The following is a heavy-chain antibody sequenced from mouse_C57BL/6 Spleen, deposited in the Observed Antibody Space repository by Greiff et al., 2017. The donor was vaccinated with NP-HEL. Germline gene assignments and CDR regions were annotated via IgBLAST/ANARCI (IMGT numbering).Heavy chain of an antibody. Sequence: QVQLQQPGAELVRPGSSVKLSCKASGYTFTSYWMHWVKQRPLQGLEWIGNIDPSDSETHYNQKFKDKATLTVDKSSSTAYMQLSSLTSEDSAVYYCARGPYDYDGFAYWGQGTLVTVSA. CDR2: IDPSDSET. CDR3: ARGPYDYDGFAY. V-gene: IGHV1-52*01. D-gene: IGHD2-4*01. J-gene: IGHJ3*01. CDR1: GYTFTSYW.